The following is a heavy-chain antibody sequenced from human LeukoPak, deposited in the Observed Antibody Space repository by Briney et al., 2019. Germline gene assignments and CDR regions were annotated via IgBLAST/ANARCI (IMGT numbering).Heavy chain of an antibody. V-gene: IGHV4-59*01. J-gene: IGHJ5*02. CDR3: ASTVSGYYFNA. D-gene: IGHD5-12*01. CDR1: GGSTNRYY. Sequence: SETLSLTCTVSGGSTNRYYWSWIRQSPGKGLEWIGYVAYSGSTNYNPSHKSRVTISLDTSKNQFSLKLSSVTAADTAVHYCASTVSGYYFNAWGPGTLVTVSS. CDR2: VAYSGST.